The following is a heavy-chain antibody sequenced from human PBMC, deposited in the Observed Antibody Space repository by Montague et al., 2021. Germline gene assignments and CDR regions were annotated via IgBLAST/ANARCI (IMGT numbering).Heavy chain of an antibody. V-gene: IGHV3-33*01. D-gene: IGHD3-10*01. CDR2: IWDDGSNK. CDR1: DFTFSTYA. Sequence: SLRLSCAASDFTFSTYAMHWVRQAPGKGLEWVAVIWDDGSNKFYADSVKGRFTISRDNSKNTLYLQMNNLRAEDTAMYYCAREVAPGSGSNSVDYWGQGTLVTVSS. CDR3: AREVAPGSGSNSVDY. J-gene: IGHJ4*02.